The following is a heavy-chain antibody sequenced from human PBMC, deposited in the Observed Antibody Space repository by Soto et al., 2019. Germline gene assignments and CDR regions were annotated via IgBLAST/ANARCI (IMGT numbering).Heavy chain of an antibody. V-gene: IGHV3-72*01. CDR1: GFTFSDHF. D-gene: IGHD2-15*01. CDR3: ARDSSSCRASYCYFDN. Sequence: LRLSCAASGFTFSDHFMDRVRQAPGKGLEWVGRSRSKANNYITEYAASVKGRFTISRDDTKNSLYLQMNSLKTEDTAVYFCARDSSSCRASYCYFDNWGQGTLVTVSS. J-gene: IGHJ4*02. CDR2: SRSKANNYIT.